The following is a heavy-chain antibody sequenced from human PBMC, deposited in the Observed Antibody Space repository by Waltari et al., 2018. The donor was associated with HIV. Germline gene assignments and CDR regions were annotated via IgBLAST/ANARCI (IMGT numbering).Heavy chain of an antibody. CDR3: ATSRTFDY. V-gene: IGHV3-7*01. J-gene: IGHJ4*02. CDR1: GFLFTIYG. CDR2: IKQDGSEK. Sequence: DVLLVESGGGLVQPGGSLRRTGAASGFLFTIYGMSWVRQAPGKGLEWGANIKQDGSEKYYVDSVKGRFTISRDNAKNSLYLQMNSLRAEDTAMYYCATSRTFDYWGQGTLVTVSS. D-gene: IGHD2-2*01.